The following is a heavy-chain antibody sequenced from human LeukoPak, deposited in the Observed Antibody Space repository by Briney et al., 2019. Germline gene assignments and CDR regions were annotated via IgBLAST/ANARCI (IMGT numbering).Heavy chain of an antibody. CDR2: ISTYNGNT. D-gene: IGHD2-2*01. CDR3: ALPAKGAFFYYYMEV. CDR1: AYTSPNYG. Sequence: GASVKVSFKASAYTSPNYGITWVRQAPGRGLEWMGWISTYNGNTQYAQKFQGRLTMTTDTPTKTVYMELRSLTSHDTAVYYCALPAKGAFFYYYMEVWGKGTAVTVSS. V-gene: IGHV1-18*01. J-gene: IGHJ6*03.